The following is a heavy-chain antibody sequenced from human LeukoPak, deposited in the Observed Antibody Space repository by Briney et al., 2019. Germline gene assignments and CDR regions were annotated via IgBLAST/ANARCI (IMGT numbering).Heavy chain of an antibody. D-gene: IGHD3-3*01. Sequence: PSETLPLTCTVSGGSISSYYWSWIRQPPGKGLEGIGYIYYSGSTNYNPSLKSRVTISVDTSKNQFSLKLSSVTAADTAVYYCARGYDFWSGYTPLDYWGQRTLVTVSS. CDR3: ARGYDFWSGYTPLDY. V-gene: IGHV4-59*01. J-gene: IGHJ4*02. CDR1: GGSISSYY. CDR2: IYYSGST.